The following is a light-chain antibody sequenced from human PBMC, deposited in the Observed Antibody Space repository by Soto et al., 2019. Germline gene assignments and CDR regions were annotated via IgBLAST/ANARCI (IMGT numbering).Light chain of an antibody. CDR2: EVS. CDR1: GSDVGGYEY. CDR3: ASYTSTYTYV. Sequence: QSVLTQPASVSGSPGESITISCTGTGSDVGGYEYVSWYQQHPGKVPKLMIYEVSDRPSGVSTRFSGSKSGNTASLTISGLQAEDEADYYCASYTSTYTYVFGSGTKVTV. J-gene: IGLJ1*01. V-gene: IGLV2-14*01.